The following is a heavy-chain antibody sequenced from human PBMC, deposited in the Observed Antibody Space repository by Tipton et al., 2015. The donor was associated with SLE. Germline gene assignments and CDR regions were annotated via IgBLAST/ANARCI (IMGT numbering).Heavy chain of an antibody. Sequence: TLSLTCTVSGDSISSGSYYWGWIRQPPGKGLEWIGKIYYSDNSDYSGNTYYNPSLKSLVRIFLDASKNQFSLSLECVTAADTAVYYGARLIGQLRPSGDWGQGTLVTVSS. D-gene: IGHD2-21*01. J-gene: IGHJ4*02. V-gene: IGHV4-39*07. CDR1: GDSISSGSYY. CDR3: ARLIGQLRPSGD. CDR2: IYYSDNSDYSGNT.